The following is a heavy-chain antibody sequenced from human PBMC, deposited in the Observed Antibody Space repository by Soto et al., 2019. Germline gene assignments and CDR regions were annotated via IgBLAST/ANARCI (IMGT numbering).Heavy chain of an antibody. V-gene: IGHV1-69*02. CDR2: IIPMLGVR. Sequence: QVQLVQSGAEVKKPGSSVKVSCKDSGGTFSTYSMFWVRQAPGQGLEWMGRIIPMLGVRNFAQRFQDRVTITAXXSTATVHMELSSLRSEDTALYYCTIGSWSGEVFDIWGQGTMVTVSS. D-gene: IGHD2-21*01. CDR3: TIGSWSGEVFDI. CDR1: GGTFSTYS. J-gene: IGHJ3*02.